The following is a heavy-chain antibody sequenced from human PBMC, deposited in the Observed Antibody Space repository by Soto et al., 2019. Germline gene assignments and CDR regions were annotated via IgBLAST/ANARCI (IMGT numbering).Heavy chain of an antibody. CDR2: IAYDGNEK. CDR1: GFTFKTHA. V-gene: IGHV3-30*18. J-gene: IGHJ6*02. Sequence: QVQLVESGGGVVQPGTSLRLSCAASGFTFKTHAMHWVRQAPGKGLEWMAVIAYDGNEKFYADSLKGRFTISRDNSKNALYLQINTLRNADTAVYYCGKDVGDYVPYYYGVDVWGQGTTVTVSS. D-gene: IGHD1-26*01. CDR3: GKDVGDYVPYYYGVDV.